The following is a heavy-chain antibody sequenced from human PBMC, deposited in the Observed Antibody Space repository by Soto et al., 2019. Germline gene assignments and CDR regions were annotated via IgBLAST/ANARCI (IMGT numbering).Heavy chain of an antibody. J-gene: IGHJ6*02. D-gene: IGHD1-26*01. V-gene: IGHV4-59*02. Sequence: QVQLQESGPGLVKPSETLSLTCSVSGGSVNDYYWSWVRQPPGKGLEWIGFVYYIGSTNYNPSLKSRVTISVDTSKNQFSLKLRSVNAADTAVYYCARGANYYYSHGIDVWGQGTMVTVSS. CDR3: ARGANYYYSHGIDV. CDR2: VYYIGST. CDR1: GGSVNDYY.